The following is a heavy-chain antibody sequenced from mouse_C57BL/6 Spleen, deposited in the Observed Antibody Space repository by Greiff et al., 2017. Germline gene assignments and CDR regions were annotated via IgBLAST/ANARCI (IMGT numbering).Heavy chain of an antibody. CDR3: ARGMGDSWYFDV. CDR2: IYPGSGST. CDR1: GYTFTSYW. Sequence: VQLQQPGAELVKPGASVKMSCKASGYTFTSYWITWVQQRPGQGLEWIGDIYPGSGSTNYNEKFKSKATLTVDTSSSTAYMQLSSLTSEDSAVYYCARGMGDSWYFDVWGTGTTVTVSS. V-gene: IGHV1-55*01. J-gene: IGHJ1*03. D-gene: IGHD2-13*01.